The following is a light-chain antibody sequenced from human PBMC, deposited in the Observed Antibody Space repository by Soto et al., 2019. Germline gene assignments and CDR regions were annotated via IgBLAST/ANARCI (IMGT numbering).Light chain of an antibody. Sequence: QSVLTEPPSGSGSPGQSVTISCTGTKNDIGVYDFVSWYQHHPGKAPRLIIYEVVQRPSGVPDRFSGSKSGNTASLTVSGLQAADEADYFCKSYAGSNTYVFGRGTKLTVL. V-gene: IGLV2-8*01. CDR3: KSYAGSNTYV. CDR2: EVV. J-gene: IGLJ1*01. CDR1: KNDIGVYDF.